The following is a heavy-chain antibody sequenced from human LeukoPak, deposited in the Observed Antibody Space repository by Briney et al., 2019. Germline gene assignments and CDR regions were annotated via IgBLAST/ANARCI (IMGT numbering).Heavy chain of an antibody. CDR1: GFTFDDYA. J-gene: IGHJ3*02. D-gene: IGHD6-19*01. CDR2: ISWNSGSI. Sequence: GRSLRLSCAASGFTFDDYAMHWVRQAPGKGLEWVSGISWNSGSIGYADSVKGRFTISRDNAKNSLYLQMNSLRAEDTALYYCAKDEAALGSSGWYGDAFDICGQGTMVTVSS. CDR3: AKDEAALGSSGWYGDAFDI. V-gene: IGHV3-9*01.